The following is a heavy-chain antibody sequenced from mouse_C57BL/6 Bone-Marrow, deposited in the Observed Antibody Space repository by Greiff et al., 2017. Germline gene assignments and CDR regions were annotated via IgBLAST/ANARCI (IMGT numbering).Heavy chain of an antibody. CDR3: ARRTSY. J-gene: IGHJ3*01. V-gene: IGHV1-82*01. CDR2: IYPGDGDT. CDR1: GYAFSSSW. Sequence: QVQLQQFGPELVKPGASVKISCKASGYAFSSSWMNWVKQRPGKGLEWIGRIYPGDGDTNYNGKFKGKATLTADKSSSTAYMQLSSLTSEDSAVYFCARRTSYWGQGTLVTVSA.